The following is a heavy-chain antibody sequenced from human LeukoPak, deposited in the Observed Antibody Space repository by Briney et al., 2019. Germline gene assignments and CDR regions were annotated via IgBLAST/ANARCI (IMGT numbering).Heavy chain of an antibody. J-gene: IGHJ4*02. CDR1: GYTFTGYY. CDR2: INPNSGGT. D-gene: IGHD5-12*01. V-gene: IGHV1-2*02. CDR3: ARDRGDSGWNFDY. Sequence: GASVKVSCKASGYTFTGYYMHWMRQAPGQGLEWMGWINPNSGGTNYAQKFQGRVTMTRDTSISTAYMELSRLRSDDTAVYYCARDRGDSGWNFDYWGQGTLVTVSS.